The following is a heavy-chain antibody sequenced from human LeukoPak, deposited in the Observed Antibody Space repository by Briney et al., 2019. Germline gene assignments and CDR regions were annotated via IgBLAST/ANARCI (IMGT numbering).Heavy chain of an antibody. Sequence: PSETLSLTCTVSGGSISSGDYYWSWIRQPPGKGLEWIGYIYYSGSTYYNPSLKSRVTIPVDTSKNQFSLKLSSVTAADTAVYYCARERRLAAPPDYWGQGTLVTVSS. D-gene: IGHD6-6*01. V-gene: IGHV4-30-4*08. CDR2: IYYSGST. CDR1: GGSISSGDYY. CDR3: ARERRLAAPPDY. J-gene: IGHJ4*02.